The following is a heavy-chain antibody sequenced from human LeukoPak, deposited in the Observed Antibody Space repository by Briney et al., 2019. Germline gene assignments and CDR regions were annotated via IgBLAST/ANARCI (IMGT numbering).Heavy chain of an antibody. Sequence: SETLSLTCAVSGYSISSGYYWGWIRQPPGKGLEWIGSTYHSGSTYYNPSLKSRVTISVDTSKNQFSLKLSSVTAADTAVYYCARGPVFYYFDYWGQGTLVTVSS. CDR1: GYSISSGYY. J-gene: IGHJ4*02. V-gene: IGHV4-38-2*01. CDR3: ARGPVFYYFDY. CDR2: TYHSGST.